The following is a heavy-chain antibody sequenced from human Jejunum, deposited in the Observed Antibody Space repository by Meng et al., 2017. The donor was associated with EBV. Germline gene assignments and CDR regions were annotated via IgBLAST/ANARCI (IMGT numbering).Heavy chain of an antibody. V-gene: IGHV4-39*01. CDR3: ARQGPSGRTFDY. CDR1: GGSISICSYY. CDR2: YYNSGST. D-gene: IGHD1-26*01. Sequence: QLQQQESGPGLGKPSETLSLTCTVSGGSISICSYYWGWIRQPPGKGLEWIGTYYNSGSTYYNPSLKSRVTISVDTSKNQFSLKLISVTAADTAAYYCARQGPSGRTFDYWGQGTLVTVSS. J-gene: IGHJ4*02.